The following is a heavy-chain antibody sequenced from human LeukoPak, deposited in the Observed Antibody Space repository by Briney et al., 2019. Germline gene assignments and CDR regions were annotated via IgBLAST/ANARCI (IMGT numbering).Heavy chain of an antibody. D-gene: IGHD3-10*01. CDR2: IKQDGSEK. CDR1: GFTFSSYW. J-gene: IGHJ4*02. CDR3: ARGRYGSGSPSLSDY. Sequence: SGGSLRLSCAASGFTFSSYWMSWVRQAPGKGLEWVANIKQDGSEKYYVDSVKGRFTISRDNAKNSLYLQMNSLRAEDTAVYYCARGRYGSGSPSLSDYWGQGTLVTVSS. V-gene: IGHV3-7*03.